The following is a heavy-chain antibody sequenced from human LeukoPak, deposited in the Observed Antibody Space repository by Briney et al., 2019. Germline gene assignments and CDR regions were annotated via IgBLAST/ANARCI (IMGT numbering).Heavy chain of an antibody. CDR1: GFTFSSYG. Sequence: GGSLRLSCAASGFTFSSYGMHWVRQAPGKGLEWVAVIWYDGSNKYYADSVKGRFTISRDNSKNTLYLQMNSLRAEDTAVYYCARDGIVGATVPYWYFDLWGRGTLVTVSS. CDR2: IWYDGSNK. V-gene: IGHV3-33*01. D-gene: IGHD1-26*01. CDR3: ARDGIVGATVPYWYFDL. J-gene: IGHJ2*01.